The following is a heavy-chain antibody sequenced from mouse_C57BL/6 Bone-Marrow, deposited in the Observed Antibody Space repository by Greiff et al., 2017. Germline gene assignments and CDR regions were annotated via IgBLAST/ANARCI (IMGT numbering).Heavy chain of an antibody. D-gene: IGHD1-1*01. V-gene: IGHV5-17*01. CDR1: GFPFSDYG. Sequence: EVNLVESGGGLVKPGGSLKLSCAASGFPFSDYGMHWVRQAPEKGLEWVAYISSGSSTIYNADTVKGRFTISRDNAKNTLFLQMTSLRSEDTAMYYCARQGTTDAMDYWGQGTSVTVSS. CDR3: ARQGTTDAMDY. J-gene: IGHJ4*01. CDR2: ISSGSSTI.